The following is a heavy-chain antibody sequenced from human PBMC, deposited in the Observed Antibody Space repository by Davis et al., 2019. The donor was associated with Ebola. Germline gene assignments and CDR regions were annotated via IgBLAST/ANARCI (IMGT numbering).Heavy chain of an antibody. V-gene: IGHV4-61*05. Sequence: MPSETLSLTCTVSGGSISSSSYYWSWIRQPPGKGLEWIGYIHYSGSTNYNPSLKSRVTISVDTSKNQFSLKLSSVTAADTAVYYCARGRSIAAAWGQGTLVTVSS. CDR2: IHYSGST. CDR3: ARGRSIAAA. D-gene: IGHD6-13*01. J-gene: IGHJ4*02. CDR1: GGSISSSSYY.